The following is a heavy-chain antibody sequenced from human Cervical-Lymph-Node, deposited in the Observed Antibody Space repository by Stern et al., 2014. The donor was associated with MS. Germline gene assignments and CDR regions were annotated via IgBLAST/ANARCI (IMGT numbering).Heavy chain of an antibody. Sequence: VQLVQSGAEVKKPGASVKVSCKASGYTFTNTGINWVRLAPGQGPEWMGWVSTYNGNTKYAQKLRGRVNMTTDTSTSTAYMELRSLRSDDTAVYYCARGDDKTSYDYWGQGTLVTVSS. CDR1: GYTFTNTG. J-gene: IGHJ4*02. D-gene: IGHD1-1*01. CDR2: VSTYNGNT. V-gene: IGHV1-18*01. CDR3: ARGDDKTSYDY.